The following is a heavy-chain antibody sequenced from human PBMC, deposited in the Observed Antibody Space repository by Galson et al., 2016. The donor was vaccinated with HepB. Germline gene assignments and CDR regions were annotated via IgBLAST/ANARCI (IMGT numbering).Heavy chain of an antibody. CDR2: IQKDGSEK. CDR3: AREDRRYYRTREDRGNYRSGNYYWDGMDV. D-gene: IGHD3-10*01. Sequence: SLRLSCAASGITFSGYWMTWVRKSPGKGLEWVANIQKDGSEKYYADSVKGRFTISRDNARNVLYLQMNSLRVEDTAVYYCAREDRRYYRTREDRGNYRSGNYYWDGMDVWGQGTTVTVSS. J-gene: IGHJ6*02. V-gene: IGHV3-7*01. CDR1: GITFSGYW.